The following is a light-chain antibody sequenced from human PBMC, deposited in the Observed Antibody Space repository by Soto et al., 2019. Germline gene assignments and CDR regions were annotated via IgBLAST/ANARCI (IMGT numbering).Light chain of an antibody. CDR1: QSISRW. CDR2: DAS. Sequence: IQMTQSPAPLSPSWGGRAPITWRASQSISRWLEWYQQKPGKAPHLLIYDASSLHSGVPSRFRGSGSGTDFTLTISRLEPEDFEVFYCQHYDSLPITFGQGTRLEIK. V-gene: IGKV1-5*01. J-gene: IGKJ5*01. CDR3: QHYDSLPIT.